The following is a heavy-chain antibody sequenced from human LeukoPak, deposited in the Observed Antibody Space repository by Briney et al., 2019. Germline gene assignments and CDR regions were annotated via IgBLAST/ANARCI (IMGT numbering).Heavy chain of an antibody. D-gene: IGHD6-13*01. CDR3: ARASSRIAAAGTREDYYYGMDV. CDR2: IYYSGST. J-gene: IGHJ6*02. V-gene: IGHV4-59*08. Sequence: SETLSLTCTVSGGSISSYYWSWIRQPPGKGLEWIGYIYYSGSTNYNPSLKSRVTTSVDTSKNQFSLKLSSVTAADTAVYYCARASSRIAAAGTREDYYYGMDVWGQGTTVTVSS. CDR1: GGSISSYY.